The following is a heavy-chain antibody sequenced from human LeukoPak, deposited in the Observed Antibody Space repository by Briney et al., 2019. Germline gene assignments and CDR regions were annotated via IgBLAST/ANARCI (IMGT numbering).Heavy chain of an antibody. J-gene: IGHJ4*02. CDR1: GYTFTSYD. CDR3: ARDFWSGLKTSTDY. CDR2: ISAYNGNT. V-gene: IGHV1-18*01. D-gene: IGHD3-3*01. Sequence: GASVKVSCKASGYTFTSYDINWVRQAPGQGLEWMGWISAYNGNTNYAQKLQGRVTMTTDTSTSTAYMELRSLRSDDTAVYYCARDFWSGLKTSTDYWGQGTLVTVSS.